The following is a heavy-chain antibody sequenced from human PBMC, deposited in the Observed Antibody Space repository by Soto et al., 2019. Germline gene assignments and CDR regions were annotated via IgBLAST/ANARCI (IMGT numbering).Heavy chain of an antibody. CDR3: SRRAREGFDP. D-gene: IGHD1-26*01. V-gene: IGHV4-39*01. J-gene: IGHJ5*02. CDR1: GASFGTSAYY. Sequence: QLQLLESGPGLVKPSGTLSLSCTVSGASFGTSAYYWGWIRRAPGKGLEWIGSINSSGSTFSNPSLKSRVTISVDTSKNQFSLKLTSVTAADTALYYCSRRAREGFDPWGQGTLVTVSS. CDR2: INSSGST.